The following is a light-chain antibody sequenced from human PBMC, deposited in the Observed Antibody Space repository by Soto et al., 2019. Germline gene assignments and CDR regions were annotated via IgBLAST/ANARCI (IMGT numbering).Light chain of an antibody. CDR1: RIVSSN. Sequence: EIVMTQSPATLSVSPGERATLSCRAVRIVSSNLAWYKQKPGQAPGLLIYGASTRATGIPARFSGSGSGTEFTLTISSLQSEDFAVYYCQQYNNWPPITFGQGTRLEIK. J-gene: IGKJ5*01. CDR3: QQYNNWPPIT. CDR2: GAS. V-gene: IGKV3-15*01.